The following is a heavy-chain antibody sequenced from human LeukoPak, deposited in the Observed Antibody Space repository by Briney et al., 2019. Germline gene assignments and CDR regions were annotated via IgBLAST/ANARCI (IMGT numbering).Heavy chain of an antibody. J-gene: IGHJ4*02. D-gene: IGHD5-18*01. V-gene: IGHV1-69*04. CDR2: IIPILGIA. Sequence: SVKVSCKASGGTFSSSAISWVRQAPGQGLEWMGRIIPILGIANYAQKFQGRVTITADKSTSTAYMELSSLRSEDTAVYYCARDAVDTAMVVFDYWGQGTLVTVSS. CDR3: ARDAVDTAMVVFDY. CDR1: GGTFSSSA.